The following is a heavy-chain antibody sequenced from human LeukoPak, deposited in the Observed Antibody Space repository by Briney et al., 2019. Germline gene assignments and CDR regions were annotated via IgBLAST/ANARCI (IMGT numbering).Heavy chain of an antibody. CDR3: AKGVSIAVAGSFDY. V-gene: IGHV3-23*01. Sequence: GGSLRLSCAASGFTFSSYAMSWVRQAPGKGLEWVSAISGSGGSTYYAGSVKGRFTISRDNSKNTLYLQMNSLRAEDTAVYYCAKGVSIAVAGSFDYWGQGTLVTVSS. CDR1: GFTFSSYA. D-gene: IGHD6-19*01. CDR2: ISGSGGST. J-gene: IGHJ4*02.